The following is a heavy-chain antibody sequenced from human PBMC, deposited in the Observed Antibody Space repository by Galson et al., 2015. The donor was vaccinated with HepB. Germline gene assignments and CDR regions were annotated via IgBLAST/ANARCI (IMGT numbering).Heavy chain of an antibody. V-gene: IGHV1-18*01. Sequence: SVKVSCKASGFTFSSYSLTWVRQAPGQGLEWMGWISAYNGKTHFGQSVQGRLTLTTDTSTSTGYMELRNLKSDDTAVYYCARALTVLGEYYFDSWGQGTQVTVS. CDR3: ARALTVLGEYYFDS. J-gene: IGHJ4*02. CDR1: GFTFSSYS. D-gene: IGHD2/OR15-2a*01. CDR2: ISAYNGKT.